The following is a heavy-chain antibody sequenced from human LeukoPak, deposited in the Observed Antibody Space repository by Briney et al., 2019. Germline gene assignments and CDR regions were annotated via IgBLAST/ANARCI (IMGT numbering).Heavy chain of an antibody. V-gene: IGHV1-69*13. CDR1: GCTFSSYA. CDR3: ASGVGYNSGVDY. Sequence: ASVKVSCKASGCTFSSYAISWVRQAPGQGLEWMGGIIPIFGTANYAQKFQGRVTITADESTSTAYMELSSLRSEDTAVYYCASGVGYNSGVDYWGQGTLVTVSS. D-gene: IGHD5-24*01. J-gene: IGHJ4*02. CDR2: IIPIFGTA.